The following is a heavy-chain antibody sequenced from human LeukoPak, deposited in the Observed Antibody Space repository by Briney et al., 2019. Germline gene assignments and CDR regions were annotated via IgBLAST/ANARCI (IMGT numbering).Heavy chain of an antibody. CDR2: LWYDGTNE. V-gene: IGHV3-33*08. D-gene: IGHD3-16*01. CDR1: GFTFNNYG. Sequence: GGSLRLSCAASGFTFNNYGMHWVRQAPGRGLEWVALLWYDGTNENYADSVKGRFTISRDNSKNTMYLQMNNLRAEDTAVYYCARRGTPNAFDLWGQGTMVTVSS. CDR3: ARRGTPNAFDL. J-gene: IGHJ3*01.